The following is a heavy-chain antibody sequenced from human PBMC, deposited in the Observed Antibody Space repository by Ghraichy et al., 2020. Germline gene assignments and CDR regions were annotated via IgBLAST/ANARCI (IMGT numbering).Heavy chain of an antibody. CDR1: GFTFSSYA. V-gene: IGHV3-23*01. J-gene: IGHJ6*03. CDR3: AKDEEHSSWPSPYYYYYMDV. CDR2: ISGSGGST. D-gene: IGHD6-13*01. Sequence: GESLNISCAASGFTFSSYAMSWVRQAPGKGLEWVSAISGSGGSTYYADSVKGRFTISRDNSKNTLYLQMNSLRAEDTAVYYCAKDEEHSSWPSPYYYYYMDVWGKGTTVTVSS.